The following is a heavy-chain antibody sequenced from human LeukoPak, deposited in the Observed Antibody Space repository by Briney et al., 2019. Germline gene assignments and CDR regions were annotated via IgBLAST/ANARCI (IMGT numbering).Heavy chain of an antibody. CDR3: ARENMVRGVSWFDP. J-gene: IGHJ5*02. Sequence: GGSLRLSCAASGFTFSSYWMNWVRQAPGKGLEWVANIKQDGSEKYYVDSVKGRFTISRDNAKNSLYLQMNRLRAEDTAVYYCARENMVRGVSWFDPWGQGTLVTVSS. CDR1: GFTFSSYW. V-gene: IGHV3-7*01. D-gene: IGHD3-10*01. CDR2: IKQDGSEK.